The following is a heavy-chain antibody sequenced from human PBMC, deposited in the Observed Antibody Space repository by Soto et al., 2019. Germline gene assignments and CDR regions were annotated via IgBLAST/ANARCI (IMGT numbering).Heavy chain of an antibody. J-gene: IGHJ4*02. CDR1: GFSLSPYW. CDR3: ARDLGGPDY. D-gene: IGHD3-16*01. CDR2: LSSDGFGV. V-gene: IGHV3-74*03. Sequence: EVHLEESGGGLVQPGGSLRLSCAASGFSLSPYWMHWVRQVPGRGLEWVARLSSDGFGVAYADSVKGRFFISRDIARNTLSLQMNSLRADDTAVYYCARDLGGPDYWGRGTSVTVSS.